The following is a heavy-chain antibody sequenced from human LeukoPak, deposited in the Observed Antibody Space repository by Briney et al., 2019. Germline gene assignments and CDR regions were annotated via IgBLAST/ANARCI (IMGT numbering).Heavy chain of an antibody. CDR2: IYTSGST. V-gene: IGHV4-4*07. CDR1: GGSFSGYY. J-gene: IGHJ6*04. Sequence: PSETLSLTCDVYGGSFSGYYWSWIRQPAGKGLEWIGRIYTSGSTNYNPSLKSRVTMSVDTSKNQFSLKLSSVTAADTAVYYCARDMVRGTVDVWGKGTTVTISS. D-gene: IGHD3-10*01. CDR3: ARDMVRGTVDV.